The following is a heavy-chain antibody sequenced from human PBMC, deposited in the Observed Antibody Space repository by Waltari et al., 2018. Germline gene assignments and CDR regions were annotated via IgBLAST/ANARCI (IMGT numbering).Heavy chain of an antibody. CDR2: INHSGST. CDR3: AITRGVPYYNWFDP. CDR1: GGSFSGYY. Sequence: QVQLQQWGAGLLKPSETLSLTCAVYGGSFSGYYWSWIRQPPGKGLEWIGEINHSGSTNYNPALKSRVTISVDTSKNQFSLKLSSVTAADTAVYYCAITRGVPYYNWFDPWGQGTLVTVSS. D-gene: IGHD1-26*01. J-gene: IGHJ5*02. V-gene: IGHV4-34*01.